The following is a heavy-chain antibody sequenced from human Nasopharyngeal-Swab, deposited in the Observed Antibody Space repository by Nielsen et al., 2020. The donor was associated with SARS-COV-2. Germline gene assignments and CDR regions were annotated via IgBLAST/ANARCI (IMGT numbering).Heavy chain of an antibody. J-gene: IGHJ6*02. D-gene: IGHD3-3*01. CDR3: AKVLRFLEWSGGMDV. V-gene: IGHV3-30*18. CDR1: GFTFSSYG. Sequence: GESLKISCAASGFTFSSYGMHWVRQAPGKGLEWVAVISYDGSNKYYADSVKGRFTISRDNSKNTLYLQMNSPRAEDTAVYYCAKVLRFLEWSGGMDVWGQGTTVTVSS. CDR2: ISYDGSNK.